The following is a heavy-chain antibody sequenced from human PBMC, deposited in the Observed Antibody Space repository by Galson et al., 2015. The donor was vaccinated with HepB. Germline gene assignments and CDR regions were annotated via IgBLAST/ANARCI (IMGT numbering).Heavy chain of an antibody. J-gene: IGHJ5*02. CDR3: ARVRRYTWFDP. D-gene: IGHD4-17*01. CDR1: GGSFNGYY. V-gene: IGHV4-34*01. CDR2: INHSGST. Sequence: SETLSLTCAVYGGSFNGYYWSWIRQPPGKGLEWIGEINHSGSTNYNPSLKSRVTISVDTSKNQFSRKLSSVTAADTAVYYCARVRRYTWFDPWGQGTLLTVSS.